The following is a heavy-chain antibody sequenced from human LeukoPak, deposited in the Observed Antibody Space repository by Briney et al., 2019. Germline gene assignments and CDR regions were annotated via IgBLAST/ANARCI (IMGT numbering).Heavy chain of an antibody. Sequence: SETLSLTCTVSGGSISSSSYYWGWIRQPPGKGLEWIGSIYYSGSTYYNPSLKSRVTISVDTSKNQFSLKLSSVTAADTAVYYCAKGVAARGNYYYYMDVWGKGTTVTVSS. CDR3: AKGVAARGNYYYYMDV. J-gene: IGHJ6*03. V-gene: IGHV4-39*07. CDR2: IYYSGST. D-gene: IGHD6-6*01. CDR1: GGSISSSSYY.